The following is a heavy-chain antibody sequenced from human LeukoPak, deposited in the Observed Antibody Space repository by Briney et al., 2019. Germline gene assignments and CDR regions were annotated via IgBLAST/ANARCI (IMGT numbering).Heavy chain of an antibody. J-gene: IGHJ4*02. CDR1: GGSFSGYY. D-gene: IGHD6-13*01. Sequence: SETLSLTCAVYGGSFSGYYWSWIRQPPGKGLEWIGEINHNGSTNYNPSLKSRVTISVDTSKNQFSLKLSSVTAADTAVYYCARGIAAAVYYFDYWGQGTLVTVSS. CDR3: ARGIAAAVYYFDY. CDR2: INHNGST. V-gene: IGHV4-34*01.